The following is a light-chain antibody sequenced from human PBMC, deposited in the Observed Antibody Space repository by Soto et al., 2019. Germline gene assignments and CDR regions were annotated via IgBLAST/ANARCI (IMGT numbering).Light chain of an antibody. CDR3: QQYNTYSAT. J-gene: IGKJ4*01. Sequence: DIQMTQSPSTLSASVGDRVTLTCRASQSISGWVAWYQQKPGKAPKLLLYKTSNLERGVPSRFSGSGSGTEFLLTIGSLQPDDFATYSCQQYNTYSATLGGGTKVDVK. CDR1: QSISGW. V-gene: IGKV1-5*03. CDR2: KTS.